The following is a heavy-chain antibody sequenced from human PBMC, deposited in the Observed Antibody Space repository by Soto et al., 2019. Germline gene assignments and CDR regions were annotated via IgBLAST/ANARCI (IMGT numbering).Heavy chain of an antibody. J-gene: IGHJ6*02. D-gene: IGHD3-3*01. V-gene: IGHV3-23*01. CDR1: GLIFSDYA. CDR3: TKRGWGITTSGVNYYYGMDV. Sequence: EVQLLESGGGLVQPGGSLRLSCAASGLIFSDYAMSWVRRAPGKGLEWVSAIGERGGTTFYADSVRGRFTISRDNSKNTLILQMNRLRAEDTAVYYCTKRGWGITTSGVNYYYGMDVWGQGTTVTVSS. CDR2: IGERGGTT.